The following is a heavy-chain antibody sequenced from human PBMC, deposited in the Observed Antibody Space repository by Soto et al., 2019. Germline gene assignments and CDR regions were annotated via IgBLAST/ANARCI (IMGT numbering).Heavy chain of an antibody. Sequence: PSETLSLTCTVSGGSISSYYWSWIRQPPGKGLEWIGYIYYSGSTNYNPSLKSRVTISVDTSKNQFSLKLSSVTAADTAVYYCARDKGGFLEYYMDVWGKGTTVTVSS. CDR1: GGSISSYY. V-gene: IGHV4-59*01. CDR2: IYYSGST. J-gene: IGHJ6*03. D-gene: IGHD3-3*01. CDR3: ARDKGGFLEYYMDV.